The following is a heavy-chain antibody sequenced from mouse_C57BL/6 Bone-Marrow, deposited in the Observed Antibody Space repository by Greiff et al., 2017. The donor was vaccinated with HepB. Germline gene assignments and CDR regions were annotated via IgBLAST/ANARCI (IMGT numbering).Heavy chain of an antibody. D-gene: IGHD2-4*01. CDR2: ISYSGST. J-gene: IGHJ2*01. Sequence: EVKLVESGPGLAKPSQTLSLTCSVTGYSITSDYWNWIRKFPGNKLEYMGYISYSGSTYYNPSLKSRISITRDTAKNQYYLQLNSVTTEDTATYYCARRYYDYDGGYYFDYWGQGTTLTVSS. CDR1: GYSITSDY. V-gene: IGHV3-8*01. CDR3: ARRYYDYDGGYYFDY.